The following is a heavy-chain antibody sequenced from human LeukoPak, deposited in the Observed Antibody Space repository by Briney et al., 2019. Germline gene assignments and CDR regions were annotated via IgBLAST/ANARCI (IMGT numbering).Heavy chain of an antibody. Sequence: GGSLGLSCAASGFTFDYYGMSWVRQAPGKGLEWVSTISGTGGTTYYADSVKGRFTISRDNSKSSLYLQLNSLRVEDTAIYYCAKVAHYYYGSESYYFFEHWGQGTPVTASS. CDR3: AKVAHYYYGSESYYFFEH. D-gene: IGHD3-10*01. V-gene: IGHV3-23*01. CDR1: GFTFDYYG. J-gene: IGHJ4*02. CDR2: ISGTGGTT.